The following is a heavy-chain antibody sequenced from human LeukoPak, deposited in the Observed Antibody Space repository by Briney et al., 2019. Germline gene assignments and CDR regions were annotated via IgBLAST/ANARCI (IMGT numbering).Heavy chain of an antibody. CDR2: IIPIFGTA. CDR1: GGTFSSYA. D-gene: IGHD6-19*01. V-gene: IGHV1-69*13. Sequence: ASVKVSCKASGGTFSSYAISWVRQAPGQGLEWMGGIIPIFGTANYAQKFQGRVTITADESTSTAYMELSSLRSEDTAVYYCARRERAVAGTSHFDYWGQGTLVTVPS. J-gene: IGHJ4*02. CDR3: ARRERAVAGTSHFDY.